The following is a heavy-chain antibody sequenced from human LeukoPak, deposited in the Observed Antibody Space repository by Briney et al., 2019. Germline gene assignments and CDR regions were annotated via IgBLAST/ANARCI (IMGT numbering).Heavy chain of an antibody. V-gene: IGHV1-2*02. J-gene: IGHJ5*02. CDR3: ARGITMVRGVTMTNWFDP. D-gene: IGHD3-10*01. CDR1: GYTFTGYY. Sequence: ASVKVSCKASGYTFTGYYMHWVRQAPGQGLEWMGWINPNSGGTNYAQKFQGRVTMTRDTSISTAYMELSRLRSDDTAVYYCARGITMVRGVTMTNWFDPWGQGTLVTVSS. CDR2: INPNSGGT.